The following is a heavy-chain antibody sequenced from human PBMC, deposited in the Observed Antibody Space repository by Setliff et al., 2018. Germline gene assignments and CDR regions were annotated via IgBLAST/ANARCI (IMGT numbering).Heavy chain of an antibody. CDR2: ISSTSTYI. CDR3: ARAPFSSGWYGGWEYYFDY. Sequence: GESLTLSCVASRFTFSSYYMNWVRQAPGKGLEWVSSISSTSTYIYYADSVKGRFTISRDNARNSLYLQMNSLRAEDTAVYYCARAPFSSGWYGGWEYYFDYWGQGTQVTVSS. V-gene: IGHV3-21*01. D-gene: IGHD6-19*01. J-gene: IGHJ4*02. CDR1: RFTFSSYY.